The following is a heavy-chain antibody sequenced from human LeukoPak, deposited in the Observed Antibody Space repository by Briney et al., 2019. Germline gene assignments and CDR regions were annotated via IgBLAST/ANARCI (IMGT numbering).Heavy chain of an antibody. J-gene: IGHJ6*03. CDR2: ISGSGGST. CDR3: ARTYFYSYMDV. V-gene: IGHV3-23*01. CDR1: GFTFSSYA. Sequence: GGSLRLSCAASGFTFSSYAMSWVRQAPGKGLEWVSAISGSGGSTYYADSVKGRFTISRDNAKNSLYLQMNSLRAEDTAVYYCARTYFYSYMDVWGKGTTVTVSS.